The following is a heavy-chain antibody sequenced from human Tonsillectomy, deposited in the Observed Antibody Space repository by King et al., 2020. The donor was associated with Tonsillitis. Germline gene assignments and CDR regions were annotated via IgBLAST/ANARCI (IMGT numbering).Heavy chain of an antibody. CDR1: GFTFISCA. CDR3: AKDRLGTFGVVIPF. D-gene: IGHD3-3*01. Sequence: QLVQSGGGLVQRGGSLRLSCAASGFTFISCAMSWVRQAPGKGLEWVSGISGSGDSTYYAGSVKGRFTISRDNSRNTLYLQMNSLRADDTAVYYCAKDRLGTFGVVIPFWGQGTLVTVSS. CDR2: ISGSGDST. J-gene: IGHJ4*02. V-gene: IGHV3-23*04.